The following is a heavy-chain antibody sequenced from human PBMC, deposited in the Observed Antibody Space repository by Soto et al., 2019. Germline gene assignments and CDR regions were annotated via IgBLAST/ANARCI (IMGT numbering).Heavy chain of an antibody. J-gene: IGHJ1*01. CDR2: IYYSGST. V-gene: IGHV4-30-4*01. D-gene: IGHD3-10*01. CDR3: ARDYGSGSYFPEYFQH. Sequence: SETLSLTCTVSGGSISSGDYYWSWIRQPPGKGLEWIGYIYYSGSTYYNPSLKSRVTISVDTSKNQFSLKLSSVTAADTAVYYCARDYGSGSYFPEYFQHWGQGTLVTVSS. CDR1: GGSISSGDYY.